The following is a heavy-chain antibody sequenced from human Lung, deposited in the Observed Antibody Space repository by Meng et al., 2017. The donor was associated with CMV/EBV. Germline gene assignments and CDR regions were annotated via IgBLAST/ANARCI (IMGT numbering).Heavy chain of an antibody. CDR1: GFTFSGYA. Sequence: GESXKISCAASGFTFSGYAMHWVRQAPGKGLEWVSVISYDGSNLHYTDSVKGRFTISRDNSGDTLYLQMNSLRPEDTATYYCAREYQYRLLQQGVDDYYHGLDAXGQGXTVTVSS. J-gene: IGHJ6*02. CDR3: AREYQYRLLQQGVDDYYHGLDA. V-gene: IGHV3-30*04. D-gene: IGHD2-2*01. CDR2: ISYDGSNL.